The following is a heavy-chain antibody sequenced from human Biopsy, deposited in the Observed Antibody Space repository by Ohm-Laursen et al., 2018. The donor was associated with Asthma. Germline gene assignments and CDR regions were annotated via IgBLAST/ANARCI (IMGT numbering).Heavy chain of an antibody. CDR1: RFTYD. J-gene: IGHJ4*02. V-gene: IGHV3-30-3*01. Sequence: SLRLSCTASRFTYDMHWVRQAPGKGLEWVAVISYDGSSIYYADSVKGRFTISRDNSKNTLSLQMNSLTAEDTAVYYCAREGVAGTHIEDWGQGTLVTVFS. D-gene: IGHD6-19*01. CDR2: ISYDGSSI. CDR3: AREGVAGTHIED.